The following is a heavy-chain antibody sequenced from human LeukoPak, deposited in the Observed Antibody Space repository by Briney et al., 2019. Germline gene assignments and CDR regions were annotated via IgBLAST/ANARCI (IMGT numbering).Heavy chain of an antibody. D-gene: IGHD6-6*01. Sequence: ASVKVSCKASGYTFTDYYLHWVRQAPGQGLEWMGWISAYNGNTNYAQKLQGRVTMTTDTSTSTAYMELRSLRSDDTAVYYCARESSSSTTSHYYYYYYMDVWGKGTTVTVSS. J-gene: IGHJ6*03. CDR3: ARESSSSTTSHYYYYYYMDV. CDR2: ISAYNGNT. V-gene: IGHV1-18*04. CDR1: GYTFTDYY.